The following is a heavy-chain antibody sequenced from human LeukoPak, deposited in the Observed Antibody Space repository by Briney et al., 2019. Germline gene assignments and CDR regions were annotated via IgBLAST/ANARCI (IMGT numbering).Heavy chain of an antibody. CDR1: GGSIRSLGYS. CDR3: AREESGTYLYPFDY. J-gene: IGHJ4*02. V-gene: IGHV4-39*07. CDR2: MSYNGNI. D-gene: IGHD1-26*01. Sequence: SETLSLTCSVSGGSIRSLGYSWGWIRQPPGKGLEWIGTMSYNGNINYNPSLQGRVTISVDTSKSHLSLKLNSVTAADTAVYYCAREESGTYLYPFDYWGPGTLVAVSS.